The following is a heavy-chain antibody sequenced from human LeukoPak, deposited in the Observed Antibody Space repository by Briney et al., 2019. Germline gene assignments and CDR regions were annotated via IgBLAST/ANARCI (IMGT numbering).Heavy chain of an antibody. V-gene: IGHV1-2*02. CDR2: INPNTGSS. CDR3: ARGALGYGAELFDF. CDR1: GYTFTDYY. Sequence: ASVKVSCKTSGYTFTDYYFHWVRQAPGQGLEWMGWINPNTGSSSYSKQFQSRVTMTWEASTSTAYMELSSLISDDTAVYYCARGALGYGAELFDFWGQGTVVTVS. J-gene: IGHJ3*01. D-gene: IGHD4-17*01.